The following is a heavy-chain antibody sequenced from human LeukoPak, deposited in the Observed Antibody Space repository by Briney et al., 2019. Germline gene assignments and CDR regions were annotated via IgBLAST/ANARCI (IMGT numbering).Heavy chain of an antibody. D-gene: IGHD3-10*01. V-gene: IGHV1-69*13. CDR1: GGTFSSYA. CDR3: ARKRLLWVGSPVPDAFDI. Sequence: SVKVSCKASGGTFSSYAISWVRQAPGQGLEWMGAIIPIFGTANYAQKFQGRVTITADESTSTAYMELSSLRSEDTAVYYCARKRLLWVGSPVPDAFDIWGQGTMVTVSS. J-gene: IGHJ3*02. CDR2: IIPIFGTA.